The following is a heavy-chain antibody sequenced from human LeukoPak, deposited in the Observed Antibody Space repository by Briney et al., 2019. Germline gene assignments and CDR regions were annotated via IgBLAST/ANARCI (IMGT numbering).Heavy chain of an antibody. CDR2: ISSSGSYI. CDR1: GITFSSRT. D-gene: IGHD6-19*01. Sequence: PGGSLRLSCAASGITFSSRTMNWVRQAPGKGLEWVSSISSSGSYIYYADSVKGRFAISRDNAKNSLYLQMNSLRAEDTAVYHCARVWYSSGWYYDYWGQGTLVTVSS. CDR3: ARVWYSSGWYYDY. V-gene: IGHV3-21*01. J-gene: IGHJ4*02.